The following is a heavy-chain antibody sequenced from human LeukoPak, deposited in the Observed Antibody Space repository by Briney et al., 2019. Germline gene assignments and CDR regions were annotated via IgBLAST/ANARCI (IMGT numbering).Heavy chain of an antibody. D-gene: IGHD3-10*01. Sequence: ASVKVSRKSSGYSFTAYYIHWVRQAPGQGLEWMGRINPTRGGTKYAKKFLGRVTMSRDTSISTSYMELSSLRPDDTAVYYCASLEYASGSSNSYYYYDGRDIWGQGTTVTVSS. CDR2: INPTRGGT. CDR1: GYSFTAYY. V-gene: IGHV1-2*02. J-gene: IGHJ6*02. CDR3: ASLEYASGSSNSYYYYDGRDI.